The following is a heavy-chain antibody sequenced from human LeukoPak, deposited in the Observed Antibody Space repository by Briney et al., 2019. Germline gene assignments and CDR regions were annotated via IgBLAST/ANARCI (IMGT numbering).Heavy chain of an antibody. V-gene: IGHV1-69*02. CDR2: IIPILGIA. Sequence: SVKVSCKASGGTFSSYTISWVRQAPGQGLEWMGRIIPILGIANYAQKFQGRVPITADKSTSTAYMELSSLRSEDTAVYYCARLELVYGFDPWGQGTLVTVSS. CDR1: GGTFSSYT. D-gene: IGHD6-6*01. CDR3: ARLELVYGFDP. J-gene: IGHJ5*02.